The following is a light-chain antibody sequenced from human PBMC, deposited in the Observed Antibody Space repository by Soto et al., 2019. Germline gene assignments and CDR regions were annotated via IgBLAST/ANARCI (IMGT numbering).Light chain of an antibody. V-gene: IGLV2-14*01. CDR1: SNDVGGYTF. CDR3: SPYTTTTNMYVV. Sequence: QSVLTQPASVSGSPGQSITISCTGTSNDVGGYTFVSWYQHHPGKAPKLMIYEVTNRPSGVSDRFSGSKSVNTASLTISGLQAEDEADYYCSPYTTTTNMYVVFGGGTKLTVL. J-gene: IGLJ2*01. CDR2: EVT.